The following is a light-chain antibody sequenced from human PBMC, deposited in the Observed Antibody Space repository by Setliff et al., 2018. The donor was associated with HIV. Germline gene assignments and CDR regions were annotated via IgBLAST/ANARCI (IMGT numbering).Light chain of an antibody. CDR2: DVT. V-gene: IGLV2-14*03. Sequence: QSALTQPASVSGAPGQSITISCTEASNDVGSYNYVSWYQQHPGKAPKLMIYDVTNRPSGVSDRFSGSKSGNTASLTISGLQAEDEADYYCNSYTSTTFYVFGSGTKVTVL. CDR1: SNDVGSYNY. CDR3: NSYTSTTFYV. J-gene: IGLJ1*01.